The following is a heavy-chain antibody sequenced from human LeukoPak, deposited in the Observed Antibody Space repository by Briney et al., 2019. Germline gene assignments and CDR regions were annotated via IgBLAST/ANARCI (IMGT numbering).Heavy chain of an antibody. CDR3: AKRPISGDDKSFDY. J-gene: IGHJ4*02. Sequence: GGSLRLSCAASGFTVINYAMNWVRQAPGMGLGWVSTIRESSGDTYYEDSVKGRFTIYRDISKNTVYLQMNSLRVEDTAVYFCAKRPISGDDKSFDYWGQGLLVTVSS. V-gene: IGHV3-23*01. CDR1: GFTVINYA. D-gene: IGHD2-21*01. CDR2: IRESSGDT.